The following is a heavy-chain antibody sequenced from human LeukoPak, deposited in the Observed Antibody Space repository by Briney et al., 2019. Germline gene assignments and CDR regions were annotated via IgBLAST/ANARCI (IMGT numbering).Heavy chain of an antibody. CDR2: ISYDGSNK. J-gene: IGHJ5*02. D-gene: IGHD3-22*01. Sequence: GGSLRLSCAASGFTFSSYGMHWVRQAPGKGLEWVAVISYDGSNKYYADSVKGRFTISRDNSKNTLYPQMNSLRAEDTAVYYCAKDAAEYYYDSSGYLNWFDPWGQGTLVTVSS. V-gene: IGHV3-30*18. CDR1: GFTFSSYG. CDR3: AKDAAEYYYDSSGYLNWFDP.